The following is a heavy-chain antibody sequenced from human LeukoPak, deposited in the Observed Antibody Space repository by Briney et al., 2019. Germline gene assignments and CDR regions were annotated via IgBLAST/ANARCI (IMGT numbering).Heavy chain of an antibody. CDR2: TYYRSKWYN. CDR1: GDSVSSNSAA. D-gene: IGHD5-12*01. Sequence: SQTLSLTCAISGDSVSSNSAAWNWIRQSPSGGLEWLGRTYYRSKWYNDYAVSVKSRITINPDTSKNQFSLQLNSVTPEDTAVYYCARGRYSGYSEGFDPWGQGTLVTVSS. V-gene: IGHV6-1*01. J-gene: IGHJ5*02. CDR3: ARGRYSGYSEGFDP.